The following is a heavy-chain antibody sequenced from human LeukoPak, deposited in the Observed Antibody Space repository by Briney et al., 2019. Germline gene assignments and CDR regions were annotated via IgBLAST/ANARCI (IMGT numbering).Heavy chain of an antibody. CDR1: GFTFSSYA. CDR2: ISTSGGTT. D-gene: IGHD3-22*01. J-gene: IGHJ4*02. V-gene: IGHV3-23*01. Sequence: PGGSLGLSCAASGFTFSSYAMSWVRQAPGKGLEWVSGISTSGGTTSYADSVKGRFTISRDNPRNTPYMQMSSLRDEDTAVYYCAIMHRYYDGSGYWVQWGQGTLVTVSS. CDR3: AIMHRYYDGSGYWVQ.